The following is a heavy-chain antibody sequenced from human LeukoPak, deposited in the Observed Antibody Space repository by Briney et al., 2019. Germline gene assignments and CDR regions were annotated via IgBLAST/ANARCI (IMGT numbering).Heavy chain of an antibody. CDR1: GGSIGSGSYY. D-gene: IGHD2-2*01. V-gene: IGHV4-61*02. CDR2: IYTSGST. J-gene: IGHJ4*02. Sequence: PSQTLSLTCTVSGGSIGSGSYYWSWIRQPAGKGLEWIGRIYTSGSTNYNPSLKSRVTISVDTSKNQFSLRLSSVTAADTAVYYCARGRQGSSTSPAIDYWGQGTLVTVSS. CDR3: ARGRQGSSTSPAIDY.